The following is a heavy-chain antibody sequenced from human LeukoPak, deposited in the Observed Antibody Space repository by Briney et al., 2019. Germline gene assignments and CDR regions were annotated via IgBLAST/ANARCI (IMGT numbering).Heavy chain of an antibody. D-gene: IGHD2-15*01. CDR2: ITVRGGST. J-gene: IGHJ4*02. CDR3: VKGSVAYTGGHFDY. CDR1: GFNFSSYV. Sequence: GGSLRLSCSASGFNFSSYVMSWVRQAPGKGLEWVSAITVRGGSTYYADSVKGRFTISRDDSKNTLYLQMSSLRPEDTAIYYCVKGSVAYTGGHFDYWGQGTLVTVSS. V-gene: IGHV3-23*01.